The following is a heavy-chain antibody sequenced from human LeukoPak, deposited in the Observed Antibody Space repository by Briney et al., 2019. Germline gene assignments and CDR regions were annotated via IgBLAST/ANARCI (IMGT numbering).Heavy chain of an antibody. CDR2: IYPGDSDT. CDR1: GYSFTSYW. Sequence: GESLKISCRVSGYSFTSYWIVWVRQMPGKGLEWMGIIYPGDSDTRYSPSFQGQVTISADKSISTAYLQWSSLTASDTAMYYCARSDYYGSGTRPYNWFDPWGQGTLVTVSS. D-gene: IGHD3-10*01. V-gene: IGHV5-51*01. J-gene: IGHJ5*02. CDR3: ARSDYYGSGTRPYNWFDP.